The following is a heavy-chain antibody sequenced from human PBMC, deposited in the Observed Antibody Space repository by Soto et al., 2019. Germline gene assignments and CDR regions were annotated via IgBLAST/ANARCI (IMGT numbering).Heavy chain of an antibody. V-gene: IGHV3-15*01. Sequence: EGTLRLSWAASGLTFSNAWMSWARQAPGKYLEWVGRIKSKTDGGTTDYAAPVKGRFTISRDDSKNTLYLQMNSLKTEDTAVYYCTTGLVVLAAWFDYWGEGTLVTVSS. J-gene: IGHJ4*02. CDR1: GLTFSNAW. CDR3: TTGLVVLAAWFDY. D-gene: IGHD2-2*01. CDR2: IKSKTDGGTT.